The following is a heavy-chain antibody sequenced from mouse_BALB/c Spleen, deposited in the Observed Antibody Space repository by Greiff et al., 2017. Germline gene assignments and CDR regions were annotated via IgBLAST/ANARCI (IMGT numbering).Heavy chain of an antibody. CDR1: GYTFTDYW. V-gene: IGHV1-69*01. D-gene: IGHD1-1*01. Sequence: VQLQQPGAELVMPGASVKMSCKASGYTFTDYWMHWVKQRPGQGLEWIGAIDTSDSYTSYNQKFKGKATLTVDESSSTAYMQLSSLTSEDSAVYYCARDYYGSSYVRYFDVWGAGTTVTVSS. CDR2: IDTSDSYT. CDR3: ARDYYGSSYVRYFDV. J-gene: IGHJ1*01.